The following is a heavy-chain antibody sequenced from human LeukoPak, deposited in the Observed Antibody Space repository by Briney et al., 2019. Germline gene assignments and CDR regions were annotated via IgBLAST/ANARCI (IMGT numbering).Heavy chain of an antibody. CDR1: GYSISSGYY. CDR3: ARDQGYSGYDRLAY. CDR2: IYHSGST. Sequence: SETLSLTCTVSGYSISSGYYWGWIRQPPGKGLEWIGSIYHSGSTYYNPSLKSRVTISVDTSKNQFSLKLSSVTAADTAVYYCARDQGYSGYDRLAYWGQGTLVTVSS. D-gene: IGHD5-12*01. J-gene: IGHJ4*02. V-gene: IGHV4-38-2*02.